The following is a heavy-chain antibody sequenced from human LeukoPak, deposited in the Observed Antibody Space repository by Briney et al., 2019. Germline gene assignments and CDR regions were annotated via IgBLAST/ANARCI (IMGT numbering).Heavy chain of an antibody. Sequence: GESLKISCKGSGYKFTNYWIGWVRQMPGKGLQWMGIIYPGDSDTRYSPSFQGQVTISADKSISTAYLQWSSLKASDTAMYYCARAYWDPRGHYYYYYYMDVWGKGTTVTVSS. CDR2: IYPGDSDT. CDR3: ARAYWDPRGHYYYYYYMDV. V-gene: IGHV5-51*01. D-gene: IGHD2-8*02. CDR1: GYKFTNYW. J-gene: IGHJ6*03.